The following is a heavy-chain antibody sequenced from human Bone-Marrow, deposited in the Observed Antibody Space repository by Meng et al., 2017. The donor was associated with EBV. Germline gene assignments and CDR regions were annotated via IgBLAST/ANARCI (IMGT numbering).Heavy chain of an antibody. J-gene: IGHJ4*02. CDR2: IIPIFGTA. Sequence: QGQLAQYGAGVKKPGSTEKVSCNASGCTFSIYAISWVRQAHGQGLEWMGGIIPIFGTANYAQKFQGRVTITADKSTSTDYMELSSLRSEDTAVYYCARDTHDYGDLTFFDYWGQGTLVTVSS. CDR3: ARDTHDYGDLTFFDY. V-gene: IGHV1-69*06. CDR1: GCTFSIYA. D-gene: IGHD4-17*01.